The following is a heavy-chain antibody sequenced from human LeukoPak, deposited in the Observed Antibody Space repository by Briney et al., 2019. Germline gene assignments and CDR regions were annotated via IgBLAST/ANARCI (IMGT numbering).Heavy chain of an antibody. Sequence: GGSLRLSCAASGFTFSSYAMSWVRQAPGKGLEWVLAISGSGGSTYYADSVKGRFTISRDNSKNTLYLQMNSLRAEDTAVYYCAKDLVRSDVDTATDYWGQGTLVTVSS. V-gene: IGHV3-23*01. J-gene: IGHJ4*02. CDR3: AKDLVRSDVDTATDY. D-gene: IGHD5-18*01. CDR2: ISGSGGST. CDR1: GFTFSSYA.